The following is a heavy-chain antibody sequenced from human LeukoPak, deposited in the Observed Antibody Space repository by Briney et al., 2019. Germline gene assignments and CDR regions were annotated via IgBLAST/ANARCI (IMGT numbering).Heavy chain of an antibody. CDR1: GGSISSGDYY. Sequence: SGTLSLTCTVSGGSISSGDYYWSWTRQPPGKGLEWIGEINHSGSTNYNPSLKSRVTISVDTSKNQFSLKLSSVTAADTAVYYCAVGAYYDFWSGYLVDYWGQGTLVTVSS. CDR3: AVGAYYDFWSGYLVDY. D-gene: IGHD3-3*01. V-gene: IGHV4-39*07. CDR2: INHSGST. J-gene: IGHJ4*02.